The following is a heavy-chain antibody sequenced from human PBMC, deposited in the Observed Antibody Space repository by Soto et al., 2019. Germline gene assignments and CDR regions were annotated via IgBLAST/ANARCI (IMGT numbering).Heavy chain of an antibody. Sequence: QVHLVQSGAEVKKAGASVKVSCKASGYTFTAYYMYWVRQVAGQGVEWMGWIIPSSGSTNYAQKFRGRVTMTRDTSIATAYMELSRLTSDDTAVYFCARDQYSGSFLYWGQGTLVTVSS. CDR2: IIPSSGST. J-gene: IGHJ4*02. D-gene: IGHD1-26*01. CDR1: GYTFTAYY. CDR3: ARDQYSGSFLY. V-gene: IGHV1-2*02.